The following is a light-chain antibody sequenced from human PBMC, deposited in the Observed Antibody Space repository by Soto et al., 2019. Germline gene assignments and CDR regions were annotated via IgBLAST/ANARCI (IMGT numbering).Light chain of an antibody. CDR2: DVS. J-gene: IGLJ2*01. V-gene: IGLV2-14*01. Sequence: QSALTQPASVSGSPGQSITISCTGTSSDVGGYNYVSWYQQHPGKAPKLMIYDVSNRPSGVSNRFSGSKSGNTASLTISGLQAEEGADYYCSSYTSSSTRVVFGEGTQLTVL. CDR3: SSYTSSSTRVV. CDR1: SSDVGGYNY.